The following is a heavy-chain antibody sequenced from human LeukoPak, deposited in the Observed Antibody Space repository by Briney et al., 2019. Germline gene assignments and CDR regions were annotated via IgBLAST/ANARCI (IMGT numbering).Heavy chain of an antibody. J-gene: IGHJ4*02. Sequence: GGSLRLSCAASGFTFSSFWMHWVRQPPGKGLVWVSGINSDGSTTGYADSVKGRFTISRDNAKSTVHLQMNSLRVEDTAVYYCAREEIANGDLDYLDFWGQGTLVTVSS. CDR1: GFTFSSFW. D-gene: IGHD4-17*01. CDR2: INSDGSTT. V-gene: IGHV3-74*01. CDR3: AREEIANGDLDYLDF.